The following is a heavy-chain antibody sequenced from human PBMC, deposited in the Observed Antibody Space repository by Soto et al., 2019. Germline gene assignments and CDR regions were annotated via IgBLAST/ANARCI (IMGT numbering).Heavy chain of an antibody. CDR3: ARRIRVVPAANYFDY. CDR2: INHSGST. D-gene: IGHD2-2*01. Sequence: QVQLQQWGAGLLKPSETLSLTCAVYGGSFSGYYWSWIRQPPGKGLEWIGEINHSGSTDYNPSLQSRVTISVGTSKNQLCLKLSSVTAADTAVYYCARRIRVVPAANYFDYWGQGTLVTVSS. CDR1: GGSFSGYY. V-gene: IGHV4-34*01. J-gene: IGHJ4*02.